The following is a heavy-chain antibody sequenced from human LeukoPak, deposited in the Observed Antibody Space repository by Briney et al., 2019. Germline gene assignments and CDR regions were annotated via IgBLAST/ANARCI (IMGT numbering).Heavy chain of an antibody. D-gene: IGHD3-22*01. CDR3: ARRGITMIVGFQH. Sequence: SETLSLTCAVSGGSISSSNWWSWVRQPPGKGLGWIGEIYHRGSTNYNPSLKSRVTISVDKSKNQFSLQLSSVTAADTAVYFCARRGITMIVGFQHWGQGTLVTVSS. V-gene: IGHV4-4*02. J-gene: IGHJ1*01. CDR2: IYHRGST. CDR1: GGSISSSNW.